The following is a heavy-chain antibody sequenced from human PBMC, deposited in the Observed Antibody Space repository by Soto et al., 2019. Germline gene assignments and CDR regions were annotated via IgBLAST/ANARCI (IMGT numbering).Heavy chain of an antibody. CDR2: IYHSGST. CDR3: ARVPGP. J-gene: IGHJ5*02. V-gene: IGHV4-30-2*01. Sequence: QLQLQESRSGLVKPSQTLSPTCAVAGGSISSGGYSWSWILQPPGKGLEWIGYIYHSGSTYYNPSLKSRVTISVDRSKNQFSLKLSSVTAADTAVYYCARVPGPWGQGTMVTVSS. CDR1: GGSISSGGYS.